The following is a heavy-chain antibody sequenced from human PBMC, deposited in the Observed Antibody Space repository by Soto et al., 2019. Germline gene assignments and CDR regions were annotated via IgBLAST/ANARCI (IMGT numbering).Heavy chain of an antibody. D-gene: IGHD3-9*01. CDR1: GYIFADYA. J-gene: IGHJ4*02. CDR2: IKADNGDT. V-gene: IGHV1-3*05. Sequence: QVQIVQSGPEEKSPGASVKLSCTTSGYIFADYAIHWVRQAPGQGLEWVGWIKADNGDTRYSPKFQGRLTITRDIAACTVYMEIRGLRAAGTAVFYCATADWAWWGRGTLITVSS. CDR3: ATADWAW.